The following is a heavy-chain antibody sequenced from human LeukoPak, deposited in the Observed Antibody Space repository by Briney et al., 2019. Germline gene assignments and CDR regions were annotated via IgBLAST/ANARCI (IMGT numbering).Heavy chain of an antibody. V-gene: IGHV3-21*01. CDR2: ISSSSSYI. J-gene: IGHJ4*02. Sequence: GGSLRLSCAASGFTFSSYGMHWVRQAPGKGLEWVSSISSSSSYIYYADSVKGRFTISRDNAKNSLYLQMNSLRAEDTAVYYCARARRGGRCSSTSCLFDYWGQGTLVTVSS. CDR1: GFTFSSYG. CDR3: ARARRGGRCSSTSCLFDY. D-gene: IGHD2-2*01.